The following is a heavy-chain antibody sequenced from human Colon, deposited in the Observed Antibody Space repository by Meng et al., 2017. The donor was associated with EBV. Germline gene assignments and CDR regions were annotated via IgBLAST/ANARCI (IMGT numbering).Heavy chain of an antibody. V-gene: IGHV4-30-4*01. CDR2: IYYSGSR. CDR3: ARVTGKIYYDGSGYPEAFDY. Sequence: QVQLEDAGPGLVKPSQPLALTCTVSGDSISITDYYWSWVRQPPGKGLEWTGYIYYSGSRYYNPSLKSRVTISVDTSKNQFSLKLSSVTAADTAVYYCARVTGKIYYDGSGYPEAFDYWGQGTLVTVSS. CDR1: GDSISITDYY. J-gene: IGHJ4*02. D-gene: IGHD3-22*01.